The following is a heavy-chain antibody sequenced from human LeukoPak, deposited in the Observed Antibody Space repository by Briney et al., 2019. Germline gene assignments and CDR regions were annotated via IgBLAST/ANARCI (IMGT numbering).Heavy chain of an antibody. J-gene: IGHJ6*03. D-gene: IGHD6-13*01. Sequence: ASVKVSCKASGYTFTSYDINWVRQATGQGLEWMGWMNPNSGNTGYAQKFQGRVTITRNTSISTAYMELSSLRSEDTAVYYCARGSSSYSSSWYIGYYYYYYMDVWGKGTTVTVSS. V-gene: IGHV1-8*03. CDR2: MNPNSGNT. CDR3: ARGSSSYSSSWYIGYYYYYYMDV. CDR1: GYTFTSYD.